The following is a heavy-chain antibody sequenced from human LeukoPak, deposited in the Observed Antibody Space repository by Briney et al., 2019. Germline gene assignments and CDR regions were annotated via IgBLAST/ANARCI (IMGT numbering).Heavy chain of an antibody. CDR1: GYTFTGYY. Sequence: GASVKVSCKASGYTFTGYYMHWVRQAPGQGLEWMGWINPNSGGTNYAQKFQGRVTMTRDTSISTAYMELSRLRSDDTAVYYCAREGALRTMIVVVTPYGMDVWGQGTTVTVSS. CDR2: INPNSGGT. CDR3: AREGALRTMIVVVTPYGMDV. J-gene: IGHJ6*02. D-gene: IGHD3-22*01. V-gene: IGHV1-2*02.